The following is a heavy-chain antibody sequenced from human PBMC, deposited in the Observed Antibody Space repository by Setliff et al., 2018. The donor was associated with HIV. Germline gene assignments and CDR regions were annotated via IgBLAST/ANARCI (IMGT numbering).Heavy chain of an antibody. D-gene: IGHD2-21*01. V-gene: IGHV4-4*09. CDR2: ISSSGIT. CDR1: DDSLSNYA. Sequence: SETLSLTCVVSDDSLSNYAWTWIRQSPGKTLEWIGYISSSGITNYNPSLRSRVTISIETSNTRFSLWLRSSTAADTATYFCARLGRAIDDGGSSLRLDFWGQGMLVTVSS. CDR3: ARLGRAIDDGGSSLRLDF. J-gene: IGHJ4*02.